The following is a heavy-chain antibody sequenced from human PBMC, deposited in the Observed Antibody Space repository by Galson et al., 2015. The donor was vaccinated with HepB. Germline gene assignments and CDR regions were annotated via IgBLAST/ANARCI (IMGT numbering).Heavy chain of an antibody. Sequence: SLRLSCAASGFTLSSYGMSWVRQAPGKGPEWVSAISGDGGKTYYADSVQGRFTISRDNSKNTLYVQMSSLRAEDTAVYYCASHEGGDGNWLDPWGQGTLVTVSS. D-gene: IGHD2-21*02. CDR2: ISGDGGKT. V-gene: IGHV3-23*01. CDR3: ASHEGGDGNWLDP. J-gene: IGHJ5*02. CDR1: GFTLSSYG.